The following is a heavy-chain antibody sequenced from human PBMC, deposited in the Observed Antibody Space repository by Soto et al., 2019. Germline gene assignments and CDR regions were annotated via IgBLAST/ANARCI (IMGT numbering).Heavy chain of an antibody. CDR2: IRSKPYGGTS. J-gene: IGHJ4*02. Sequence: GGSLRLSCTTSGFTFGDYAMTWFRQAPGKGLEWVGFIRSKPYGGTSEYAASVEGRFTISRDDSKSIVYLQMDSLKIEDTAVYFCTKVLTGTGGSDYWGQGALVTVSS. V-gene: IGHV3-49*03. CDR3: TKVLTGTGGSDY. D-gene: IGHD1-20*01. CDR1: GFTFGDYA.